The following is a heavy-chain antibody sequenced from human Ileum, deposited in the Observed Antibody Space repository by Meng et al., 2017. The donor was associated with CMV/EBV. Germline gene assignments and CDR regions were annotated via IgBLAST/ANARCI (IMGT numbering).Heavy chain of an antibody. V-gene: IGHV2-5*02. Sequence: QILVIDAGPMLVKPTQTLTLTCTFSGLSLTTNVESVGWIRQPPGKALQWLALIHGGGGKQYSPSLQSRLTATRDTSKNQVVLTMTNMDPVDTATYYCVHRYSSSSGQVSWGQGTLVTVSS. CDR3: VHRYSSSSGQVS. CDR1: GLSLTTNVES. CDR2: IHGGGGK. J-gene: IGHJ5*02. D-gene: IGHD6-6*01.